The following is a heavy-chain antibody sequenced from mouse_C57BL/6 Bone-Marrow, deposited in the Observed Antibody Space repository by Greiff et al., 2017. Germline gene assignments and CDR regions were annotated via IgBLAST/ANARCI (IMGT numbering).Heavy chain of an antibody. V-gene: IGHV1-80*01. CDR1: GYAFSSYW. Sequence: QVQLKESGAELVKPGASVKISCKASGYAFSSYWMNWVKQRPGKGLEWIGQIYPGDGDTKYNGKFKGKATLTADKSSSTAYMQLSSLTSEDSAVYFCARRGYYDYHWYFDVWGTGTTVTVSS. J-gene: IGHJ1*03. D-gene: IGHD2-4*01. CDR3: ARRGYYDYHWYFDV. CDR2: IYPGDGDT.